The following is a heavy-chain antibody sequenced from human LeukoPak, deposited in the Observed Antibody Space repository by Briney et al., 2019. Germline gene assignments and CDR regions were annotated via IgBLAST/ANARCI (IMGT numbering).Heavy chain of an antibody. CDR2: IHYSGST. J-gene: IGHJ4*02. CDR1: GGSFSGYY. D-gene: IGHD1-26*01. V-gene: IGHV4-59*01. Sequence: PSETLSLTCAVYGGSFSGYYWSWIRQPPGKGLEWIGYIHYSGSTNYNPSLKSRVTISVDTSKNQFSLKLSSVTAADTAVYYCARGPVGATDWGQGTLVTVSS. CDR3: ARGPVGATD.